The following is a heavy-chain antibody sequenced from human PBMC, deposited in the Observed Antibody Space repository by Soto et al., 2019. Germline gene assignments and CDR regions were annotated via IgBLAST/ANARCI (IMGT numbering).Heavy chain of an antibody. V-gene: IGHV3-23*01. D-gene: IGHD6-13*01. CDR2: LSDSGGSI. J-gene: IGHJ4*02. CDR3: AKVSSSWYAGFFDL. CDR1: GFTFSRHA. Sequence: EVQLLESGGGLVQPGGSLRLSCTASGFTFSRHAMTWVRQAPGKGLEWVSGLSDSGGSIYYADSVKGRFTISRDNSLNPLYLQMNTLRAEDTAIYYCAKVSSSWYAGFFDLWGQGTLVPVSS.